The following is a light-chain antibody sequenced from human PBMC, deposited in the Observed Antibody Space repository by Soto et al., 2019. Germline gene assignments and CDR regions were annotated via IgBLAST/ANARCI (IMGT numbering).Light chain of an antibody. V-gene: IGLV2-14*01. CDR1: SSDIGGYDY. CDR3: TSYASGSTHVV. CDR2: DVN. J-gene: IGLJ2*01. Sequence: QSALTQPASVSGSPGQSITLSCTGTSSDIGGYDYVSRYQRHPGKAPKLIIYDVNNRPSGVSNRFSGSKSGNTASLTISGRQAEDEADYDCTSYASGSTHVVFGGGTKVTVL.